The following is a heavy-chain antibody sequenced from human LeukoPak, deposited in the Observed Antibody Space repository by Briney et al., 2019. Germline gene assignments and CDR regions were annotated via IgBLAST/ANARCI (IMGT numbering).Heavy chain of an antibody. CDR3: TRDSGTYNWFDP. CDR1: GFTFSGSA. D-gene: IGHD1-26*01. Sequence: GGSLRLSCAASGFTFSGSAIHWVRQSSGKGLEWVGQIDKKDKGYATATAYAASVTGRFTISRDDSINTAYLQMKSLKTEDTALYYCTRDSGTYNWFDPWGQGTLVTVSS. CDR2: IDKKDKGYATAT. V-gene: IGHV3-73*01. J-gene: IGHJ5*02.